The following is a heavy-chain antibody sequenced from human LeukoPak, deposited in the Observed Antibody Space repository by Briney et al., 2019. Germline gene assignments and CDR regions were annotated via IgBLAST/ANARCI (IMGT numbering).Heavy chain of an antibody. D-gene: IGHD3-10*01. CDR1: GFTFSNAW. V-gene: IGHV3-15*01. CDR3: TTGYGSGSYYPYFDY. J-gene: IGHJ4*02. CDR2: IKSKTDGGTT. Sequence: GGSLSLSCAASGFTFSNAWMSWVRPAPGKGLEWVGRIKSKTDGGTTYYAAPVKGRFTISRDDSKNTLYLQMNSLKTEDTAVYYCTTGYGSGSYYPYFDYWGQGTLVTVSS.